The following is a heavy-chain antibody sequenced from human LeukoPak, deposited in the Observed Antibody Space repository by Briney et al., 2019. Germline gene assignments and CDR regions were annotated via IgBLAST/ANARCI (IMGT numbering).Heavy chain of an antibody. V-gene: IGHV4-59*01. D-gene: IGHD6-19*01. CDR2: FYYSGST. J-gene: IGHJ3*02. CDR1: SGSISSYY. CDR3: ARIAVAGPYDAFDI. Sequence: SETLSLTCTVSSGSISSYYWNWIRQPPGKGLEWIGYFYYSGSTNYNPSLKSRLTISVDTSKNQFSLKLSSVTAADTAVYYCARIAVAGPYDAFDIWGQGTMVTVSS.